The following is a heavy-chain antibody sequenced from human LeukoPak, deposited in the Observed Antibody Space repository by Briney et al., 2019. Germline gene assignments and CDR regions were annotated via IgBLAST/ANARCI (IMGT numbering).Heavy chain of an antibody. D-gene: IGHD6-19*01. J-gene: IGHJ4*02. CDR1: GFTFTDSA. CDR2: IRGKTNSYAT. Sequence: GGSLRLSCAASGFTFTDSAMNWVRQASGKGLEWVGHIRGKTNSYATAYAASVRGRLTISRDDSKNTAYLQMNSLKTEDTAVYYCTGGRGWYSPDYWGQGTLVTVSS. V-gene: IGHV3-73*01. CDR3: TGGRGWYSPDY.